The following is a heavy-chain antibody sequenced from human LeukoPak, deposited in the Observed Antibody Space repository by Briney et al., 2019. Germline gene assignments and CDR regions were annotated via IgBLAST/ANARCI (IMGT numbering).Heavy chain of an antibody. CDR3: VREPRDARDY. J-gene: IGHJ4*02. V-gene: IGHV3-7*04. D-gene: IGHD2-2*01. CDR2: INQDGGQK. CDR1: GFTFSDCR. Sequence: GGSLRLSCVASGFTFSDCRMNWVRQAPGKGLEWVANINQDGGQKYYVDSVRGRFTISRDNAKNSLFLQMNSLRGEDTAVYYCVREPRDARDYRGQGTLVTVSS.